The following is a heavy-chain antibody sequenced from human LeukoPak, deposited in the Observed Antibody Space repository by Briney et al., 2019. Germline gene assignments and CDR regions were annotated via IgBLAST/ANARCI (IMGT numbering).Heavy chain of an antibody. D-gene: IGHD4/OR15-4a*01. CDR3: ARGRYDYGSLSYSFDY. CDR2: INTDGTVT. J-gene: IGHJ4*02. V-gene: IGHV3-74*01. CDR1: GFTFSKYW. Sequence: GGSLRLSCAASGFTFSKYWMLWVRQAPGKGLESVSRINTDGTVTTYADSVKGRFTVSRDNADNTMFLQMNSLRGEDTAVYYCARGRYDYGSLSYSFDYWGQGTLVTVSS.